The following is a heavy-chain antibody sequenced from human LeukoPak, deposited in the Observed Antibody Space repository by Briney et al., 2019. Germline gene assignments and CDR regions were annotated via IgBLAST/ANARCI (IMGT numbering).Heavy chain of an antibody. CDR3: ARDLGIAAAGTFDY. CDR2: IIPIFGTA. Sequence: ASVKVSCKASGGTFSGYAISWVRQAPGQGLEWMGGIIPIFGTANYAQKFQGRVTITADESTSTAYMELSSLRSEDTAVYYCARDLGIAAAGTFDYWGQGTLVTVSS. J-gene: IGHJ4*02. V-gene: IGHV1-69*01. D-gene: IGHD6-13*01. CDR1: GGTFSGYA.